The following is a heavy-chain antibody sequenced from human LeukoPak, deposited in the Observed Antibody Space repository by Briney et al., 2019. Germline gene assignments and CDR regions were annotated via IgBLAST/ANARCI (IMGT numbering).Heavy chain of an antibody. J-gene: IGHJ4*02. D-gene: IGHD3-3*01. CDR2: ISSSGSTI. V-gene: IGHV3-48*03. Sequence: PGGSLRLSCAASGFTFSSYEMNWVRQAPGKGLEWVSYISSSGSTIYYADSVKGRFTISRDNAKNSLYLQMNSLRAEDTAVYYCARAFSETAEWLLYRYENYFDYWGQGTPVTVSS. CDR3: ARAFSETAEWLLYRYENYFDY. CDR1: GFTFSSYE.